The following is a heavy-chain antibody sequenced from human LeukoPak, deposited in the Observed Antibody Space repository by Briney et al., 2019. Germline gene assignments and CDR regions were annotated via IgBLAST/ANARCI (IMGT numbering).Heavy chain of an antibody. CDR3: ARAYYYGSGPLDY. D-gene: IGHD3-10*01. V-gene: IGHV3-30*02. J-gene: IGHJ4*02. CDR2: IRYDGSNK. Sequence: GGSLRLSCAASGFTFSSYGMHWVRQAPGKGLEWVAFIRYDGSNKYYADSVKGRFTISRDNSKNTLYLQMNSLRAEDTAVYYCARAYYYGSGPLDYWGQGTLVTVSS. CDR1: GFTFSSYG.